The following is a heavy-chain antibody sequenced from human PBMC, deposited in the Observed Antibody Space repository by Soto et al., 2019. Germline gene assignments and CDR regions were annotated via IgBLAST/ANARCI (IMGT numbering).Heavy chain of an antibody. Sequence: QVQLVESGGGVVQPGRFLRLSCAASGFTFSSYAMHWVRQAPGKGLEWVAVISYDGSNKYYADSVKGRFTISRDNSKNTLYLQMNSLRAEDTAVYYCAGQVGYYYWGQGTLVTVSS. V-gene: IGHV3-30-3*01. CDR3: AGQVGYYY. D-gene: IGHD1-26*01. J-gene: IGHJ4*02. CDR2: ISYDGSNK. CDR1: GFTFSSYA.